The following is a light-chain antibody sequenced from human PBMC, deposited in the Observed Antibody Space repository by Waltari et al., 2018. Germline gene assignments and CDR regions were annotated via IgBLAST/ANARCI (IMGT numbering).Light chain of an antibody. CDR3: QQSYSTPPWT. Sequence: DIQMTQYPSSLSAYVGDRVTITCRASQSIRSYLNWYQQKPGKAPKLLIYAASSLQSGVPSRFSGSGSGTDFTLTISSLQPEDFATYYCQQSYSTPPWTFGQGTKVEIK. CDR1: QSIRSY. J-gene: IGKJ1*01. CDR2: AAS. V-gene: IGKV1-39*01.